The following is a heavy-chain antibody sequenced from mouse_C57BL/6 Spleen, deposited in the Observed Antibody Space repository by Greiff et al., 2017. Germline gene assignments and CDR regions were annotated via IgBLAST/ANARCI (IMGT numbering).Heavy chain of an antibody. J-gene: IGHJ4*01. CDR2: IDPSDSYT. CDR3: ARWCYGIYEYYAMDY. Sequence: QVQLQQPGAELVMPGASVKLSCKASGYTFTSYWMHWVKQRPGQGLEWIGEIDPSDSYTNYNQKFKGKSTLTVDKSSSTAYMQLSSLTSEDSAVYYCARWCYGIYEYYAMDYWGQGTSVTVSS. CDR1: GYTFTSYW. V-gene: IGHV1-69*01. D-gene: IGHD2-1*01.